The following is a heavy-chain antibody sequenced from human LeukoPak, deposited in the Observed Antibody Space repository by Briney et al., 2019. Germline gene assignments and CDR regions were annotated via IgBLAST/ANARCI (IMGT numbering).Heavy chain of an antibody. D-gene: IGHD3-22*01. CDR1: GFTFRSYV. J-gene: IGHJ3*02. V-gene: IGHV3-30-3*01. CDR2: ISYEDGSNK. Sequence: GGSLRLSCAASGFTFRSYVMHWVRQAPGKGLEWVAAISYEDGSNKYYADSVKGRFTISRDNSRNTLYLQMNSLRAEDTAVYYCARDIRDYYDSSGYWSDAFDIWGQGTMVTVSS. CDR3: ARDIRDYYDSSGYWSDAFDI.